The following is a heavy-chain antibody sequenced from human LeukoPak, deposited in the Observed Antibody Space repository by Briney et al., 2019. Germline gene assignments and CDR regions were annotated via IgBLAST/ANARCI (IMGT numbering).Heavy chain of an antibody. CDR1: GFTFSSYA. D-gene: IGHD3-22*01. J-gene: IGHJ4*02. V-gene: IGHV3-23*01. CDR3: AREMKGYYYDSSGYYSDY. Sequence: PGGSLRLSCAASGFTFSSYAMSWVRQAPGRGLEWVSAISGSGGSTYYADSVKGRFTISRDSSKNTLYLQMNSLRAEDTAVYYCAREMKGYYYDSSGYYSDYWGQGTLVTVSS. CDR2: ISGSGGST.